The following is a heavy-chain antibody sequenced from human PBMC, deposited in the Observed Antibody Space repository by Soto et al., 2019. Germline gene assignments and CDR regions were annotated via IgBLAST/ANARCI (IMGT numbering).Heavy chain of an antibody. CDR1: GGTFSSYA. D-gene: IGHD3-16*01. CDR2: IIPIFGTA. V-gene: IGHV1-69*01. J-gene: IGHJ6*02. Sequence: QVQLVQSGAEVKKPGSSVKVSCKASGGTFSSYAISWVRQAPGQGLEWMGGIIPIFGTANYAQKFQGRVTITADESTSAAYMELGSLRAEDTAGYYCARARPSPGERGVGGMDVWGQGTTVTVSS. CDR3: ARARPSPGERGVGGMDV.